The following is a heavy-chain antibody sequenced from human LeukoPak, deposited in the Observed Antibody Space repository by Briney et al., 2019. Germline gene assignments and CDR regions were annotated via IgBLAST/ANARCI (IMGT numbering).Heavy chain of an antibody. Sequence: PSETLSLTCAVSGGSISSGGYSWSWIRQPPGKGLEWIGYIYHSGSTYYNPSLKSRVTMSVDRSKNQFSLKLSSVTAADTAVYYCARGWATVTTGGFDYWGQGTLVTVSS. V-gene: IGHV4-30-2*01. CDR2: IYHSGST. J-gene: IGHJ4*02. CDR1: GGSISSGGYS. D-gene: IGHD4-17*01. CDR3: ARGWATVTTGGFDY.